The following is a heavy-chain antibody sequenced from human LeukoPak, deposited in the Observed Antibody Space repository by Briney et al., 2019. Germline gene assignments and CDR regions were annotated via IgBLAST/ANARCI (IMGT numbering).Heavy chain of an antibody. CDR2: INPNSGGT. Sequence: ASVTVSCKASGYTFTCYYMHLVRHAPGQGHEWMGWINPNSGGTKYLQKFQGRVTMTRDKAISTAYMELSSLRSDDTAVYSCARDRGRLQLRAFDIWGQGTMVTVSS. V-gene: IGHV1-2*02. J-gene: IGHJ3*02. CDR3: ARDRGRLQLRAFDI. D-gene: IGHD5-24*01. CDR1: GYTFTCYY.